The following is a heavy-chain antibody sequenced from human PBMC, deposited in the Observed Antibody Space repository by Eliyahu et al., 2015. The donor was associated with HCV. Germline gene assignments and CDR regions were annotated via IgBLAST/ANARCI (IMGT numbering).Heavy chain of an antibody. CDR1: GYTXTGYX. V-gene: IGHV1-2*02. D-gene: IGHD3-3*01. CDR2: INPNSGGT. Sequence: QVQLVQSGAEVKKPGASVKVSCKXSGYTXTGYXMHWVRXAPGQGLEWMGWINPNSGGTNYAQKFQGRVTMTRDTSISTAYMELSRLRSDDTAVYYCAREELRFLEWLSAWGQGTLVTVSS. CDR3: AREELRFLEWLSA. J-gene: IGHJ5*02.